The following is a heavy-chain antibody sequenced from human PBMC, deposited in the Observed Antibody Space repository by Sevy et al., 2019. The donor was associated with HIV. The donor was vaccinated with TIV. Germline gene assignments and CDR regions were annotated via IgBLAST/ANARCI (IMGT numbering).Heavy chain of an antibody. CDR1: GYTFIDYY. Sequence: ASVKVSCKASGYTFIDYYIHWVRQAPGQALEWMGRINPNSGATNYAQKFQDRVTMTRDTSISTSYMELRRPRSDDTAVYYCAREDYYDASGGWVDPWGQGTLVTVSS. CDR3: AREDYYDASGGWVDP. D-gene: IGHD3-22*01. J-gene: IGHJ5*02. V-gene: IGHV1-2*06. CDR2: INPNSGAT.